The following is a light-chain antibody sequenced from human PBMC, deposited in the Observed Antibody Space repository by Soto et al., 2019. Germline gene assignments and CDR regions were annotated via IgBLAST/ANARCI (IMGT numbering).Light chain of an antibody. J-gene: IGKJ1*01. CDR3: EQYNSSPS. V-gene: IGKV1-5*03. CDR1: QSINDW. Sequence: DTQMTQSPSTLSASVGDRVTITCRASQSINDWLAWYQQKPGKAPKLLIFKASSLESEVPPRFSGSGSGTEFTLTIGSLQPDYFASYYCEQYNSSPSLGQGTKA. CDR2: KAS.